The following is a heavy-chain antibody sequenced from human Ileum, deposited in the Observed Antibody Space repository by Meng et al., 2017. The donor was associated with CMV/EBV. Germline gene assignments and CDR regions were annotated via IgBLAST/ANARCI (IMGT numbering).Heavy chain of an antibody. Sequence: QVRLQESGPGLVKPSGTLSLTCTVSGDSITSLKWWSWVRQPPGKGLEWIAEIYHSGLTNYNGPFKSRVTVSVDTSKNEFSLSLRSVTAADTAVYYCASRSYYGRRWFEPWGQGTLVTVSS. V-gene: IGHV4-4*02. CDR1: GDSITSLKW. CDR2: IYHSGLT. J-gene: IGHJ5*02. D-gene: IGHD3-16*01. CDR3: ASRSYYGRRWFEP.